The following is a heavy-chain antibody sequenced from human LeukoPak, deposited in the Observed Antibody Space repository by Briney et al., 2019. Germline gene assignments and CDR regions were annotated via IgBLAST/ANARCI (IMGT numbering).Heavy chain of an antibody. CDR1: GFTFSNYA. J-gene: IGHJ4*02. V-gene: IGHV3-23*01. CDR3: ARAFGSYYEMDDY. Sequence: PGGSLRLSCAASGFTFSNYAMSWVRQAPGKGLEWVSTISDRGGSTYYADSVKGRFTISRDNSKNTLYLQMNSLRAEDTAVYYCARAFGSYYEMDDYWGQGTLVTVSS. CDR2: ISDRGGST. D-gene: IGHD1-26*01.